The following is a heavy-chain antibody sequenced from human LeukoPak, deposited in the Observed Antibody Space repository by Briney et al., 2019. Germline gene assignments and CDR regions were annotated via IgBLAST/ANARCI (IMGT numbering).Heavy chain of an antibody. CDR3: AKDMTYYYDSSGYY. CDR1: GFTFSSYA. CDR2: ISGSGGST. Sequence: PGGSLRLSCAASGFTFSSYAMSWVRQAPGKGLEWVSAISGSGGSTYYADSVKGRFTISRDNSKSTLYLQMNSLRAEDTAVYYCAKDMTYYYDSSGYYWGQGTLVTVSS. V-gene: IGHV3-23*01. D-gene: IGHD3-22*01. J-gene: IGHJ4*02.